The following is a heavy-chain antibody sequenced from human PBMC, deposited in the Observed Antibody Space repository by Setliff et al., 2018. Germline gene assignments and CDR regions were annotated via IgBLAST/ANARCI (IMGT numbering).Heavy chain of an antibody. Sequence: ASVKVSCKASDYTFTNSIMNWVRQAPGQGLEWMGWISAYNGNTYHAQKFQDRLSMTTDTSTSTAYVELRSLRADDTAVYYCERLVRHCTRISCQRTSEADLWGQGTQVTVSS. J-gene: IGHJ5*02. CDR1: DYTFTNSI. V-gene: IGHV1-18*04. D-gene: IGHD2-15*01. CDR2: ISAYNGNT. CDR3: ERLVRHCTRISCQRTSEADL.